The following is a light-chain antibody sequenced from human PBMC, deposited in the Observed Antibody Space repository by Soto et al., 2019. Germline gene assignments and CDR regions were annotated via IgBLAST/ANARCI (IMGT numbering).Light chain of an antibody. V-gene: IGKV1-39*01. CDR3: QQSYSTSSIT. CDR2: AAS. CDR1: QSISSY. Sequence: DIQMTQSPSSLSASVGSRVTITCRESQSISSYLNWYQQKPGKAPNLLIYAASSLQSGVPSRFSGSGSGTDFTLTISSLQPEDFATYYCQQSYSTSSITFGQGTRLEIK. J-gene: IGKJ5*01.